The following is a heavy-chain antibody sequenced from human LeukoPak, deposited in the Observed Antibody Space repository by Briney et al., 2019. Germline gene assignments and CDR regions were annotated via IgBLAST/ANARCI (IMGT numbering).Heavy chain of an antibody. V-gene: IGHV4-59*08. CDR3: ARHIVVVTAAGNWYFDL. D-gene: IGHD2-21*02. Sequence: SETLSLTCTVSGGSISSYYWSWIRQPPGKGLEWIGYIYYSGSTNYNPSLKSRVTMSVDTSKNQFSLKLTSVTAADTAVYYCARHIVVVTAAGNWYFDLWGRGTLVTVSS. J-gene: IGHJ2*01. CDR1: GGSISSYY. CDR2: IYYSGST.